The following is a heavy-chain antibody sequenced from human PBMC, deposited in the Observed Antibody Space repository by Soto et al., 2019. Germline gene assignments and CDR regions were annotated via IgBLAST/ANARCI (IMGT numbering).Heavy chain of an antibody. CDR1: GFVFSNYA. V-gene: IGHV3-23*01. D-gene: IGHD3-10*01. CDR2: IYAAGGGK. CDR3: AKDPIRGDGYEDPDY. J-gene: IGHJ4*02. Sequence: PGGSLRLSCAASGFVFSNYAMFWFRQAPGRGLEWVSTIYAAGGGKYYAGSVRGRFTVSRDNSRDTLFLQMDSLRVEDTAIYFCAKDPIRGDGYEDPDYWGQGTLVTVSS.